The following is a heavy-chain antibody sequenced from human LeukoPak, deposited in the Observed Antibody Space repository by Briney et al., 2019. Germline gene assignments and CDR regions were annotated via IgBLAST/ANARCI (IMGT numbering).Heavy chain of an antibody. CDR2: ISYDGNNK. V-gene: IGHV3-30*03. J-gene: IGHJ4*02. CDR3: ARDRDYAFDY. Sequence: GGSLRLSCAASGFTFSSYGMHWVRQAPGKGLEWVAVISYDGNNKYYVDSVKGRFTISRDNSKNTLSLQMNSLRAEDTAVYYCARDRDYAFDYWGQGTLVTVSS. CDR1: GFTFSSYG. D-gene: IGHD4-17*01.